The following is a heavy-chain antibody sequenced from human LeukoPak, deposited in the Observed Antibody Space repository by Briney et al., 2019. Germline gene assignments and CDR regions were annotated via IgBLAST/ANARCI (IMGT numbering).Heavy chain of an antibody. J-gene: IGHJ4*02. CDR1: GYSISSGYY. V-gene: IGHV4-38-2*02. D-gene: IGHD2/OR15-2a*01. Sequence: SETLSLTCNVSGYSISSGYYWGWIRQPPGKGLEWIGSIYHSGSTNYNPSLKTPVTITVHTSKNQFSLKLSSLTAPHRAVYCCARGPGRGGIFRTYYIDYWGEGTLVTVSS. CDR3: ARGPGRGGIFRTYYIDY. CDR2: IYHSGST.